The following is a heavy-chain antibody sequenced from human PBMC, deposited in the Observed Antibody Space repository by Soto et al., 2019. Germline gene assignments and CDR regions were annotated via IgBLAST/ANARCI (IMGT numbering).Heavy chain of an antibody. CDR3: ARTKGAVAFDS. CDR1: GFTFSTYW. V-gene: IGHV3-7*01. Sequence: EVQLVESGGGLVQPGDSLRLSCAASGFTFSTYWMRWVRQAPGKGLEWVANINEDGNKKYYVDSVRGRFTISRDNAKNSLYLELDYPRVEDTALYYCARTKGAVAFDSWGQGTVVMVSS. CDR2: INEDGNKK. J-gene: IGHJ4*03. D-gene: IGHD3-16*01.